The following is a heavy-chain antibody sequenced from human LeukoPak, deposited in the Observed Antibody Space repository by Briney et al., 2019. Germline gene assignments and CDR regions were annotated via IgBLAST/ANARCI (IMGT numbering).Heavy chain of an antibody. Sequence: GGSLRLSCAASGFSFSAYWMTWVRQAPGTGLEWVANINPAGTETYYVDPVKDRFTISRDNAKNLLYLQMNSLRAEDTAVYYCARFGYVAAVDLWGQGTLVTVSS. CDR3: ARFGYVAAVDL. D-gene: IGHD2-15*01. CDR2: INPAGTET. V-gene: IGHV3-7*01. CDR1: GFSFSAYW. J-gene: IGHJ4*02.